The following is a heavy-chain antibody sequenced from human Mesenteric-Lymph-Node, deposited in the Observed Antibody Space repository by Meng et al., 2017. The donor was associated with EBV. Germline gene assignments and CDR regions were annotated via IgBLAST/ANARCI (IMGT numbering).Heavy chain of an antibody. CDR1: GFTFSNAW. D-gene: IGHD3-10*01. V-gene: IGHV3-15*01. Sequence: EVEVVESGGGLGSPGGSLRLSCAGSGFTFSNAWMSWVSQDQGKGLEWVGSIKSKTSGGTTDYAAHVKGRFTISRDDSKNTLYLQMNSLKTDDTAVYYCTTDGVIDYWGQGTLVTVSS. CDR2: IKSKTSGGTT. CDR3: TTDGVIDY. J-gene: IGHJ4*02.